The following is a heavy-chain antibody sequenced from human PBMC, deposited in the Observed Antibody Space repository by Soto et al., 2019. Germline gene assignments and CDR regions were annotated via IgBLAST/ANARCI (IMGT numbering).Heavy chain of an antibody. CDR2: IKEDGTDK. Sequence: XVSLRLSFAASGFPFRDYWMTWVRQAPGKGLEWVANIKEDGTDKYYVDSVRGRFTISRDNAKNSLYLQMNSLRAEDTAVYFCTRDMNVWGQGTTVTVSS. CDR1: GFPFRDYW. CDR3: TRDMNV. J-gene: IGHJ6*02. V-gene: IGHV3-7*01.